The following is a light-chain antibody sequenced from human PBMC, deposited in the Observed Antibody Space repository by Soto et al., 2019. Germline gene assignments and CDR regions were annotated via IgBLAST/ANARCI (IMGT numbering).Light chain of an antibody. J-gene: IGKJ2*01. CDR2: GAS. CDR3: QQYYTIPHT. Sequence: EIVMTQSPATLSVSPGERATLSCRASQSITSNLAWYQQKPGQAPRLLIYGASARAIGIPARFSGSGSGTEFTRTISSLQSEDFAVYYCQQYYTIPHTFGQGTKLEIK. V-gene: IGKV3-15*01. CDR1: QSITSN.